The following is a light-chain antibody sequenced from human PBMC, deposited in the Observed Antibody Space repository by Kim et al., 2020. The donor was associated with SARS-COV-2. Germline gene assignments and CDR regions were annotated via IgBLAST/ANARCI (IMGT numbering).Light chain of an antibody. CDR2: DAS. CDR1: RSVSSY. J-gene: IGKJ3*01. Sequence: SLSPGERATLSCRASRSVSSYLAWYQQKPGQAPRLLIYDASNRATGIPARFSGSGSGTDFTLTISSLEPEDFAVYYCQQRSNSFTFGPGTKVDIK. V-gene: IGKV3-11*01. CDR3: QQRSNSFT.